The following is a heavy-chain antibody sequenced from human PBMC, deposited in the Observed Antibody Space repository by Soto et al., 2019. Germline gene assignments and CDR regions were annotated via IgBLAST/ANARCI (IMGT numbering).Heavy chain of an antibody. J-gene: IGHJ2*01. CDR2: ISGSGGST. D-gene: IGHD1-1*01. V-gene: IGHV3-23*01. CDR1: GFTFSSYA. CDR3: AKKGDGGYGTTDWYFDL. Sequence: QPGGSLRLSCAASGFTFSSYAMSWVRQAPGKGLEWVSAISGSGGSTYYADSVKGRFTISRDNSKNTLYLQMNSLRAEDKAVYYCAKKGDGGYGTTDWYFDLWGRGTLVTVSS.